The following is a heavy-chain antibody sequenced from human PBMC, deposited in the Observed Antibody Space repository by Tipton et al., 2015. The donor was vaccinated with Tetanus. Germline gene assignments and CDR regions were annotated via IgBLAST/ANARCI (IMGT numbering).Heavy chain of an antibody. D-gene: IGHD3-10*01. CDR1: GYPFISYT. J-gene: IGHJ4*02. CDR2: INGANGNT. CDR3: ARVVRGSGSHIRAVDY. Sequence: QLVQSGAEVKQTGASVKVSCKTSGYPFISYTMQWVRQAPGQGLEWMGCINGANGNTRYSQKFQERVTITRDTSASTAYMELSGLRSEDTAVYYCARVVRGSGSHIRAVDYWGQGTLVTVSS. V-gene: IGHV1-3*01.